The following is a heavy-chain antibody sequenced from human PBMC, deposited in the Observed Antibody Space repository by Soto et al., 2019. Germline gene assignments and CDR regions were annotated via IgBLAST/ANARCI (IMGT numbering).Heavy chain of an antibody. CDR3: ARDSYTIFGVVIGFDY. Sequence: EVQLVEFGGGLVQPGGSLRLSCAASGFTFSSYSMNWVRQAPGKGLEWVSYISSSSSTIYYADSVKGRFTISRDNAKNSLYLQMNSLRAEDTAVYYCARDSYTIFGVVIGFDYWGQGTLVTVSS. CDR2: ISSSSSTI. CDR1: GFTFSSYS. D-gene: IGHD3-3*01. V-gene: IGHV3-48*01. J-gene: IGHJ4*02.